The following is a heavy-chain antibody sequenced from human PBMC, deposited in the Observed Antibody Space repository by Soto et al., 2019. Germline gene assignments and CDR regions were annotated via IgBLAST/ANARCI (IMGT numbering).Heavy chain of an antibody. Sequence: SEALSLTCTVSGGSISSGDYYWSWIRQPPGKGLEWIGYIYYSGSTYYNPSLKSRVTISVDTSKNQFSLKLSSVTAADTAVYYCARGPLYSSGWNASPYYFDYWCQETLVTVSS. CDR3: ARGPLYSSGWNASPYYFDY. J-gene: IGHJ4*02. D-gene: IGHD6-19*01. CDR1: GGSISSGDYY. CDR2: IYYSGST. V-gene: IGHV4-30-4*01.